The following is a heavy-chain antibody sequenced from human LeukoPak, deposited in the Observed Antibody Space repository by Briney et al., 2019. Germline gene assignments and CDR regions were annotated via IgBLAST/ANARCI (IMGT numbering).Heavy chain of an antibody. D-gene: IGHD6-19*01. J-gene: IGHJ4*02. CDR3: ANPSLAVATLDY. Sequence: GGSLRLSCAASGFTFSSYGMHWVRQAPGKGLEWVAVISYDGSNKYYADSVKGRFTISRDNSKNTLYLQMNSLRAEDTAVYYCANPSLAVATLDYWGQGTLVTVSS. CDR2: ISYDGSNK. CDR1: GFTFSSYG. V-gene: IGHV3-30*18.